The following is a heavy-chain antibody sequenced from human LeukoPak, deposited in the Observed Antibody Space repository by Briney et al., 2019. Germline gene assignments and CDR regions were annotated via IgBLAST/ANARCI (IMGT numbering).Heavy chain of an antibody. CDR1: GSTFGNYY. Sequence: GGSLRLSCAASGSTFGNYYMSWVRQAPGKGLEWVSSITSGSSSMYSADSVKGRLTISRDNAKNSLYLQMNSLRAEDTAVYYCARDLAWGGYWGQGTLVTVSS. D-gene: IGHD7-27*01. V-gene: IGHV3-21*01. J-gene: IGHJ4*02. CDR3: ARDLAWGGY. CDR2: ITSGSSSM.